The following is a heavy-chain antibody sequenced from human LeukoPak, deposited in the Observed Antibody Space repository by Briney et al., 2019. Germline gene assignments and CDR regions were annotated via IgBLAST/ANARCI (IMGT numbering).Heavy chain of an antibody. V-gene: IGHV3-23*01. J-gene: IGHJ6*03. CDR3: AKELHEFTDYYMVV. CDR1: GFTFSSYV. D-gene: IGHD3-10*01. CDR2: ISGSGCST. Sequence: GGSLRLSCAASGFTFSSYVMTWVRQAPGEGLEWVSGISGSGCSTYYADSVKGRFTISRDNSKNTLYLQMNSLRAEDTAVYYCAKELHEFTDYYMVVWGKGTTVTVSS.